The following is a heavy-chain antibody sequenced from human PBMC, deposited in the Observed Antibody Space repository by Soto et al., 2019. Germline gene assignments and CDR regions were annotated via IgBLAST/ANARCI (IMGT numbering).Heavy chain of an antibody. CDR2: ISGSGGST. CDR1: GFTFSSYA. D-gene: IGHD4-17*01. V-gene: IGHV3-23*01. CDR3: AKDRYGDYILDY. Sequence: GGSLRLSCAASGFTFSSYAMSWVRQAPGKGLEWVSAISGSGGSTYYADSVKGRFTISRDNSKNTLYLQMNGLRAEDTAVYYCAKDRYGDYILDYWGQGTLVTVSS. J-gene: IGHJ4*02.